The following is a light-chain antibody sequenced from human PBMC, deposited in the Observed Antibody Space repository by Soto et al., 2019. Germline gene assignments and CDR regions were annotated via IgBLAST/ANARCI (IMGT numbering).Light chain of an antibody. CDR2: TAS. CDR1: QSISTY. Sequence: DIHMTQSPSSLSASVGDRVTITCRASQSISTYLNWYQQKPGKAPKLLIYTASSLQSGVPSRFSGSGSGTDFTLTISSLQPEDVATYYCQQSYRSPLTFGEGTKVEI. V-gene: IGKV1-39*01. CDR3: QQSYRSPLT. J-gene: IGKJ4*01.